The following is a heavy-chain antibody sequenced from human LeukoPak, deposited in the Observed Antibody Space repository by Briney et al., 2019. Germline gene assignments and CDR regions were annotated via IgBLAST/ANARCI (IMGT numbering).Heavy chain of an antibody. CDR2: INPNSGGT. Sequence: ASVKVSCKASGYPFIGYYMHWVRQAPGQGLEWMGWINPNSGGTNYAQKFQGRVALTRDTSISAAYMELSGLRSDDTAVYYCVRALGLTMVIRNFDYWGQGTLVTVSS. CDR1: GYPFIGYY. J-gene: IGHJ4*02. D-gene: IGHD4/OR15-4a*01. CDR3: VRALGLTMVIRNFDY. V-gene: IGHV1-2*02.